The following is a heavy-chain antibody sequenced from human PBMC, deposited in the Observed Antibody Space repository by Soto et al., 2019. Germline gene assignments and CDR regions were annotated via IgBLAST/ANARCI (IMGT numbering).Heavy chain of an antibody. J-gene: IGHJ4*02. CDR1: GFTFSSYG. CDR2: IWYDGSNK. V-gene: IGHV3-33*01. D-gene: IGHD3-22*01. CDR3: ARGLNYYDSSGYSFDY. Sequence: GSLRLSCAASGFTFSSYGMHWVRQAPGKGLEWVAVIWYDGSNKYYADSVKGRFTISRDNSKNTLYLQMNSLRAEDTAVYYCARGLNYYDSSGYSFDYWGQGTLVTVSS.